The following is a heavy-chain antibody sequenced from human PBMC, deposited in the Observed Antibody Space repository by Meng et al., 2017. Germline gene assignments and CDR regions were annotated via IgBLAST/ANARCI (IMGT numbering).Heavy chain of an antibody. J-gene: IGHJ4*02. V-gene: IGHV3-30*01. CDR2: ISYDGSNE. Sequence: GGSLRLSCAASEFTFSNYAMHWVRQAPGKGLEWVAVISYDGSNEDYADSVKGRFTISRDNSQNTLFLEVNSLRVEDSAVYYCTRSYYYESTGYIQDFDYWGLGTRVTVSS. CDR3: TRSYYYESTGYIQDFDY. D-gene: IGHD3-22*01. CDR1: EFTFSNYA.